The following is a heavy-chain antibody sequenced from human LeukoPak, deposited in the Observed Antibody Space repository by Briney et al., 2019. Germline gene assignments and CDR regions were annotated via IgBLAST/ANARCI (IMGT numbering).Heavy chain of an antibody. CDR2: IYPSGGST. J-gene: IGHJ5*02. CDR3: ARLYDISNSWFDP. D-gene: IGHD3-9*01. V-gene: IGHV1-46*03. CDR1: GYTFTSYY. Sequence: ASVKVSCKASGYTFTSYYMHWVRQAPGQGLEWMEMIYPSGGSTSYAQKFQGRVTMTTDTSTSIVYMKMSSLRSEDKAVYYCARLYDISNSWFDPWGQGTLVSVSS.